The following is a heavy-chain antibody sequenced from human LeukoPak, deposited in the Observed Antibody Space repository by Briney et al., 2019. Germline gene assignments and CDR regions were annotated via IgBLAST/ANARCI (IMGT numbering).Heavy chain of an antibody. CDR2: IYYSGST. CDR3: ARRAGSSSWYRIDP. V-gene: IGHV4-59*12. J-gene: IGHJ5*02. Sequence: PSETLSLTCTVSGGSISSYYWGWIRQPPGKGLEWIGYIYYSGSTNYNPSLKSQVTISVDTSKNQFSLKLSSVTAADTAVYYCARRAGSSSWYRIDPWGQGTLVTVSS. D-gene: IGHD6-13*01. CDR1: GGSISSYY.